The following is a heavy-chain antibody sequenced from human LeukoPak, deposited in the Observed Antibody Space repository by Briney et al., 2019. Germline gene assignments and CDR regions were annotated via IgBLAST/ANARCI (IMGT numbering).Heavy chain of an antibody. J-gene: IGHJ3*02. V-gene: IGHV1-2*02. CDR2: INPNSGGT. CDR1: GGTFSSYA. CDR3: ARGSRPGVVNHDAFDI. D-gene: IGHD3-3*01. Sequence: ASVKVSCKASGGTFSSYAISWVRQAPGQGLEWMGWINPNSGGTNYAQKFQGRVTMTRDTSISTAYMELSSLRSDDTAVYYCARGSRPGVVNHDAFDIWGQGTMVTVSS.